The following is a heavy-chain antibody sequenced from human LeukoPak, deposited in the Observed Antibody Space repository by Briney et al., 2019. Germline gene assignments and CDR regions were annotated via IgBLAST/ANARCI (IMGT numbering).Heavy chain of an antibody. J-gene: IGHJ3*02. CDR3: ARANYYDSIGYSRGAFDI. CDR1: GFTFSTYW. D-gene: IGHD3-22*01. CDR2: IYHSGST. V-gene: IGHV4-38-2*01. Sequence: GSLRLSCAASGFTFSTYWMNWVRQAPGKGLEWIGSIYHSGSTYYNPSLKSRVTISLDTSKNQFSLKLSSVTAADTAVYYCARANYYDSIGYSRGAFDIWGQGTKVTVSS.